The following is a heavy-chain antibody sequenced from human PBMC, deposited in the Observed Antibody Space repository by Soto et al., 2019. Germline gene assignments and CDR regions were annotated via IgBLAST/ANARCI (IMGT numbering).Heavy chain of an antibody. CDR1: GGTFSSYA. CDR3: ARVVSGRYCSSTSCYYYYYGMDV. J-gene: IGHJ6*02. Sequence: QVQLVQSGAEVKKPGSSVKVSCKASGGTFSSYAISWVRQAPGQGLEWMGGIIPIFGTANYAQKFQGRVTLTAAESTSPAYMELSSLRSEDTAVYYCARVVSGRYCSSTSCYYYYYGMDVWGQGTTVTVSS. CDR2: IIPIFGTA. V-gene: IGHV1-69*01. D-gene: IGHD2-2*01.